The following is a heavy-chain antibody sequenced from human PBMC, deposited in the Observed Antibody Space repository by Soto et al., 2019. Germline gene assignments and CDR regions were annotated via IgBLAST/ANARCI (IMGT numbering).Heavy chain of an antibody. J-gene: IGHJ4*02. Sequence: QVQLVQSGAEVKEPGASVKVSCKASRYTFTSYGISWVRQAPGQGHEWMGWISAYNGNTNYAQKLQGRVTMTTDTSTSTAYMELRSLRSDATAVYYCARVPRDTAMALNFYWGQGTLVTVSS. CDR3: ARVPRDTAMALNFY. CDR1: RYTFTSYG. V-gene: IGHV1-18*01. D-gene: IGHD5-18*01. CDR2: ISAYNGNT.